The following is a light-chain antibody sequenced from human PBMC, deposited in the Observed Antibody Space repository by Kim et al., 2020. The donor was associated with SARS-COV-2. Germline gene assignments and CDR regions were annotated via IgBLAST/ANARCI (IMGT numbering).Light chain of an antibody. V-gene: IGKV3-11*01. CDR3: QQHEDCPLT. J-gene: IGKJ4*01. CDR1: QSVGPL. CDR2: DES. Sequence: HGEIAIWRGRAIQSVGPLLAWFQHKPGTAPRSFIHDESFSSPGIPGRLRGSGSGTDFTLCITNLQAAVIADYYCQQHEDCPLTFGGGHQVDI.